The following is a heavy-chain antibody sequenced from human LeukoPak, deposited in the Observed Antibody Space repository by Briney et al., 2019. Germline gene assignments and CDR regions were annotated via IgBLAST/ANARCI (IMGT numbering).Heavy chain of an antibody. CDR3: ARERSGYSLFDY. CDR1: GYSISSGYY. D-gene: IGHD3-22*01. Sequence: SETLSLTCTVSGYSISSGYYWGWIRQPPGKGLEWIGSIYHSGSTYYNPSLKSRVAISVDTSKNQFSLKLSSVTAADTAVYYCARERSGYSLFDYWGQGTLVTVSS. V-gene: IGHV4-38-2*02. CDR2: IYHSGST. J-gene: IGHJ4*02.